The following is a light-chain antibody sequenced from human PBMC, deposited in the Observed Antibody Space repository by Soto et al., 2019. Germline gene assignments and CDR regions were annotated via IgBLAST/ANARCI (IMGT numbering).Light chain of an antibody. CDR2: GAS. CDR3: QQYGSSPPYT. V-gene: IGKV3-20*01. J-gene: IGKJ2*01. CDR1: QSVSSSY. Sequence: EIVLTQSPGTLSLSPGERATLSCRASQSVSSSYLAWYQQKPGQAPRLLIYGASSRATGIPDRFSGSGSGTEFTLAISRLEPGDFAVYYCQQYGSSPPYTFGQGTKLEIK.